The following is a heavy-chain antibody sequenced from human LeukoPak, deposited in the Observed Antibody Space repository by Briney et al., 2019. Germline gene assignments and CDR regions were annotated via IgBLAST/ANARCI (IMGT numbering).Heavy chain of an antibody. V-gene: IGHV3-7*01. D-gene: IGHD3-10*01. CDR2: IDQDGSSQ. CDR1: GFAFSSYW. CDR3: ARSLWPEDY. Sequence: GGSLRLSCAASGFAFSSYWASWVRQAPGKGLEWVANIDQDGSSQNYVDSGRGRFTISRDNAKNSVYLQMNSLRAEDTAVYYCARSLWPEDYWGPGILVTVSS. J-gene: IGHJ4*02.